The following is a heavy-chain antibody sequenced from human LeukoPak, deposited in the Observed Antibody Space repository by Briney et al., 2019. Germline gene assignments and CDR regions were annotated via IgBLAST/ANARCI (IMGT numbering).Heavy chain of an antibody. CDR1: GFTFSSYW. D-gene: IGHD6-19*01. CDR3: ARGIAVAGRDY. V-gene: IGHV3-74*01. CDR2: INSDGSST. J-gene: IGHJ4*02. Sequence: PGGSLRLSCAASGFTFSSYWMHWVRQAPGKGPVWVSRINSDGSSTSYADSVKGRFTISRDNAKNTLYLQMNSLRAEDTAVYYCARGIAVAGRDYWGQGTLVTVSS.